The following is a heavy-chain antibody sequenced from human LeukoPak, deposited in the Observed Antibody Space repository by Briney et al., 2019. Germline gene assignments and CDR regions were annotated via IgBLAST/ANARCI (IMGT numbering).Heavy chain of an antibody. CDR2: VSWNSGST. CDR1: GFTFDDYG. V-gene: IGHV3-9*01. Sequence: GRSLRLSCAASGFTFDDYGMHWVRQAPGKGLEWVSGVSWNSGSTYYADSVKGRFTISRDNSKNTLYLQMNSLRAEDTAVYYCTHGSMYQLDYWGQGTLVTVSS. J-gene: IGHJ4*02. D-gene: IGHD2-2*01. CDR3: THGSMYQLDY.